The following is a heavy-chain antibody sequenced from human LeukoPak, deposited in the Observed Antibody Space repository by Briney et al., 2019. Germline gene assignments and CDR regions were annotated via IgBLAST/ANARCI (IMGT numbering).Heavy chain of an antibody. CDR1: GFTFSSYS. D-gene: IGHD4-17*01. J-gene: IGHJ4*02. V-gene: IGHV3-21*01. CDR3: ARDGVTVTKNFDY. Sequence: GGSLRLSCAASGFTFSSYSMNWVRQAPGKGLEWVSSISSSSSYIYYADSVKGRFTISRHNAKTSLYLQMNSLIAEHTAVYYCARDGVTVTKNFDYWGQGTLVTVSS. CDR2: ISSSSSYI.